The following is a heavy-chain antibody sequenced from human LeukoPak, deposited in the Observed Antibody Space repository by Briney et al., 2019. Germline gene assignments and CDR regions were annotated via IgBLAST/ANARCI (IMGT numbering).Heavy chain of an antibody. V-gene: IGHV4-34*01. CDR2: INHSGST. CDR3: ASYLDEYSGSYYGQFDY. CDR1: GGSFSGYY. J-gene: IGHJ4*02. D-gene: IGHD1-26*01. Sequence: PSETLSLTCAVYGGSFSGYYWSWIRQPPGKGLEWIGEINHSGSTNYNPSLKSRVTISVDTSKNQFSLKLSSVTAADTAVYYCASYLDEYSGSYYGQFDYWGQGTLVTVSS.